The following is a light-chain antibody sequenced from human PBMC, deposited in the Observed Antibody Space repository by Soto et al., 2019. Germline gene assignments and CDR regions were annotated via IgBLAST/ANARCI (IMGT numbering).Light chain of an antibody. V-gene: IGLV2-14*01. CDR3: SSYASSGTLV. J-gene: IGLJ1*01. CDR1: SSDVGGYNY. Sequence: ALTQPASVSGSPGQSITISCTGTSSDVGGYNYVSWYQQYPGKAPKLIIYDVGDRPSGVSNRFSGSKSGNTASLTISGLQAEDEADYYCSSYASSGTLVFGTGTKVTVL. CDR2: DVG.